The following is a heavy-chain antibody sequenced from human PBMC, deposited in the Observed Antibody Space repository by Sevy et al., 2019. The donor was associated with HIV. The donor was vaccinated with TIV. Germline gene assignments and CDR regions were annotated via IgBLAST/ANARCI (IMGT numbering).Heavy chain of an antibody. CDR1: GFTFSTYW. CDR2: IKQDGSKK. V-gene: IGHV3-7*01. J-gene: IGHJ4*02. Sequence: GGSLRLSCAASGFTFSTYWMTWVRQAPGKGLEWVANIKQDGSKKYYAQSVEGHHTVSRDNTKNSLYLQLNSLGAEDTAIYYGARAPVGSGWYFPRGIDYWGQGTLVTVSS. D-gene: IGHD6-13*01. CDR3: ARAPVGSGWYFPRGIDY.